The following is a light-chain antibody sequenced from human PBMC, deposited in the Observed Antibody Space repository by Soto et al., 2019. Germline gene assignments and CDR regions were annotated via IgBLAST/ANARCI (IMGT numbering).Light chain of an antibody. Sequence: DIQMTQSPSTLSASVGDRVTITCRASQSLKSCLDWHQQKPGKAPNLLIYKASTLECGVTSRFSGSGSETDFTLTISSLQPDDFATYSCQQCRTFPLTFGGGTNVEIK. CDR2: KAS. CDR1: QSLKSC. V-gene: IGKV1-5*03. CDR3: QQCRTFPLT. J-gene: IGKJ4*01.